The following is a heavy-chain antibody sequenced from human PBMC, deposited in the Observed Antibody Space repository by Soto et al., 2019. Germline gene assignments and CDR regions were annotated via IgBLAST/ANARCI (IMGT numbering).Heavy chain of an antibody. CDR3: ARRNWLDYYYGMDV. V-gene: IGHV4-59*01. CDR2: IYYSGST. CDR1: GGSISSYY. J-gene: IGHJ6*02. D-gene: IGHD3-9*01. Sequence: SETLSLTCTVSGGSISSYYWSWIRQPPGKGLEWIGYIYYSGSTNYNPSLKSRVTISVDTSKNQFSLKLGSVTAADTAVYYCARRNWLDYYYGMDVWGQGTTVTVSS.